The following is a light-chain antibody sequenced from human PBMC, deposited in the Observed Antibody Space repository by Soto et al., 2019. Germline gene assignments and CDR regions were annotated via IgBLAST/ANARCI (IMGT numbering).Light chain of an antibody. CDR1: QSINSN. Sequence: EIVMAQSPATLSVSPGERATLSSRASQSINSNLAWNQQMHDQAPRLLTYGASHRSTGILARFSGSGSGTEFDLTISSLQSDDFAVYSCQQYYNWPRTFGQRTKVEIK. V-gene: IGKV3-15*01. J-gene: IGKJ1*01. CDR3: QQYYNWPRT. CDR2: GAS.